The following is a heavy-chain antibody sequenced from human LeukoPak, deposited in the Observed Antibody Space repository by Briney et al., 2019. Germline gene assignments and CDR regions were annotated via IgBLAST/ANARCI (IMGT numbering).Heavy chain of an antibody. J-gene: IGHJ2*01. V-gene: IGHV4-59*08. CDR3: AGQGMSYWYFDL. Sequence: PSETLSLTCTVSGGSISSYYWSWIRQPPGKGLEWIGYIHYSGSTNYNPSLKSRVTISVDTSKNQFSLKLSSVTAADTAVYYCAGQGMSYWYFDLWGRGTLVTVSS. CDR2: IHYSGST. CDR1: GGSISSYY.